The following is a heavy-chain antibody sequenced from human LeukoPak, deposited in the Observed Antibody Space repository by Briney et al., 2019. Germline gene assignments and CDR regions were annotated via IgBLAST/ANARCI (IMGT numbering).Heavy chain of an antibody. CDR1: GFTVNSNY. D-gene: IGHD6-13*01. Sequence: GGSLRLSCAASGFTVNSNYMNWVRQAPGKGLEGVSVLYTGGSTYYSASAQGRFTISRDNSKNTLYLQMNSLRAEDTAVYYCTTYISTWPYGMDVWGQGTTVTVSS. J-gene: IGHJ6*02. CDR3: TTYISTWPYGMDV. V-gene: IGHV3-66*01. CDR2: LYTGGST.